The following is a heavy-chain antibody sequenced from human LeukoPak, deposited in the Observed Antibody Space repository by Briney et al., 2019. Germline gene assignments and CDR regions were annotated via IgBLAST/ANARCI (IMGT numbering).Heavy chain of an antibody. CDR1: GFTFSNAW. J-gene: IGHJ3*02. CDR2: ISSSSSTI. V-gene: IGHV3-48*04. D-gene: IGHD4-17*01. Sequence: GGSLRLSCAASGFTFSNAWMSWVRQAPGKGLEWVSYISSSSSTIYYAASVKGRFTISRDNAENSLYLQMNSLRAEDTAVYYCARDRIQYGDYVRFDIWGQGTMVTISS. CDR3: ARDRIQYGDYVRFDI.